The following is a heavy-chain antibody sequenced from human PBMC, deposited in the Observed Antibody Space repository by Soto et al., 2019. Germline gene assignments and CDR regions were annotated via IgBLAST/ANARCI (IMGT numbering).Heavy chain of an antibody. Sequence: EVQLLESGGGLVQPGGSLRLSCAASGFTFSRYAMSWVRQAPGKGLEWVSAISGSGRNTYYTDSVKGRFTISRDTSKNTLDLQLNSLRADDTAVYYCANDASASAPPDYWGQGTLVTVSS. V-gene: IGHV3-23*01. CDR1: GFTFSRYA. J-gene: IGHJ4*02. CDR3: ANDASASAPPDY. CDR2: ISGSGRNT. D-gene: IGHD6-6*01.